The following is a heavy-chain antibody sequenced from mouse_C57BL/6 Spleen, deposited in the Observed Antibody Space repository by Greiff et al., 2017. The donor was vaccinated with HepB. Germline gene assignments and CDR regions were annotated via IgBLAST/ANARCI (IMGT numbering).Heavy chain of an antibody. CDR3: ASRAGYDYDDYYAMDY. D-gene: IGHD2-4*01. J-gene: IGHJ4*01. V-gene: IGHV1-26*01. Sequence: EVQLQQSGPELVKPGASVKISCKASGYTFTDYYMNWVKQSHGKSLEWIGDINPNNGGTSYNQKFKGKATLTVDKSSSTAYMELRSLTSEDSAVYYCASRAGYDYDDYYAMDYWGQGTSVTVSS. CDR2: INPNNGGT. CDR1: GYTFTDYY.